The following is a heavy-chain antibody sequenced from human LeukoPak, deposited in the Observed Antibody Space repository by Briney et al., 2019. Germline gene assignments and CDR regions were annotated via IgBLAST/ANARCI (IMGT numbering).Heavy chain of an antibody. Sequence: SQTLSLTCTVSGGSLSSGGYYWTWLRQHPGRGLEWIGPISYSGSTYYNPSLNGRVTISGGTSKSQFSLKLSSVTAADTAVYYCARVRGYSYGELDYWGQGTLVTVSS. CDR3: ARVRGYSYGELDY. D-gene: IGHD5-18*01. J-gene: IGHJ4*02. V-gene: IGHV4-31*03. CDR2: ISYSGST. CDR1: GGSLSSGGYY.